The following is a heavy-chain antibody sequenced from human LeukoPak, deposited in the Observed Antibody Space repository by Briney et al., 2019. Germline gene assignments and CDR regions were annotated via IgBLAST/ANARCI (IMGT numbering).Heavy chain of an antibody. CDR1: GGTFSSYA. CDR3: ASSKKGGIAAAGKECDAFDI. J-gene: IGHJ3*02. CDR2: IIPIFGTA. V-gene: IGHV1-69*05. D-gene: IGHD6-13*01. Sequence: GASVKVSCKASGGTFSSYAISWVRQAPGQGLEWMGGIIPIFGTANYAQKFQGRVTITTDESTSSAYMELSSLRSEDTAVYYCASSKKGGIAAAGKECDAFDIWGQGTMVTVSS.